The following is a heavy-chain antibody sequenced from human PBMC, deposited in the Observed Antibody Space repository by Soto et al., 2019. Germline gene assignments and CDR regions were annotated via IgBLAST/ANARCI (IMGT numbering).Heavy chain of an antibody. CDR2: INDYGTTI. Sequence: EVQLVESGGGLVQSGVSLRLSCAASGFTLGNYCIHWVRQAPGMGLVWGSRINDYGTTINYAESVEGRFIIYRDDAKSEVYLQMNNLRAEDSAVYYCARGGLEPFDYWGQGALVTVSS. CDR3: ARGGLEPFDY. CDR1: GFTLGNYC. V-gene: IGHV3-74*01. D-gene: IGHD1-1*01. J-gene: IGHJ4*02.